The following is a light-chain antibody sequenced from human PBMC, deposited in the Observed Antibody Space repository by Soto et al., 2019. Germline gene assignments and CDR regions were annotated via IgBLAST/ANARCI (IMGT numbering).Light chain of an antibody. Sequence: DIQITQSPSSLSASVGDRVTITCRASQSISSYLNWYQQKPGKAPKLLIYAASSLQSGVPSMFSGSGSGTDFTRTISSLQPEDVATYYCQQSYSTIWTFGQGTQVDIK. CDR3: QQSYSTIWT. CDR2: AAS. J-gene: IGKJ1*01. CDR1: QSISSY. V-gene: IGKV1-39*01.